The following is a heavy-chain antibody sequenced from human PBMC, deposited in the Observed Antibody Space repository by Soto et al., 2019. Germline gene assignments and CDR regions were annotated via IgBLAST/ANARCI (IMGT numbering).Heavy chain of an antibody. Sequence: QVQLQQWGAGLLKPSETLSLTCAVYGGSFSGYYWSWIRQPPGKGLEWIGEINHSRSTNYNPSLKIRVTISVDTSKNQFSLKLSSVTAADTAVYYCARVGRCSSTSCYAGPGYFDYWGQGTLVTVSS. CDR1: GGSFSGYY. V-gene: IGHV4-34*01. CDR2: INHSRST. D-gene: IGHD2-2*01. CDR3: ARVGRCSSTSCYAGPGYFDY. J-gene: IGHJ4*02.